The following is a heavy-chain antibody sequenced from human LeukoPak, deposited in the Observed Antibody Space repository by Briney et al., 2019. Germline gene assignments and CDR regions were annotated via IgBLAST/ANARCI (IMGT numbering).Heavy chain of an antibody. CDR2: INQDGSEK. CDR1: EFTFSSYW. V-gene: IGHV3-7*01. Sequence: GGSLRLSCAASEFTFSSYWMTWVRQAPGKGLEWLANINQDGSEKYYVDSVRGRFTISRDNAENTVYLQMNGLRAEDTAIYYCARRGGIAAAGTAVDYWGQGTLVTVSS. D-gene: IGHD6-13*01. CDR3: ARRGGIAAAGTAVDY. J-gene: IGHJ4*02.